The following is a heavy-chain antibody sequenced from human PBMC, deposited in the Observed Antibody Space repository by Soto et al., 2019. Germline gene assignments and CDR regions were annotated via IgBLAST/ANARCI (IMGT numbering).Heavy chain of an antibody. CDR1: GGTFSSYA. D-gene: IGHD3-10*01. CDR2: IIPIFGTA. V-gene: IGHV1-69*13. CDR3: ARADSYGPGSYYNEWFDP. Sequence: AASVQVSCKASGGTFSSYAISWVRQAPGQGLEWMGGIIPIFGTANYAQKFQGRVTITADESTSTAYMELSSLRSEDTAVYYCARADSYGPGSYYNEWFDPWGQGTLVTVS. J-gene: IGHJ5*02.